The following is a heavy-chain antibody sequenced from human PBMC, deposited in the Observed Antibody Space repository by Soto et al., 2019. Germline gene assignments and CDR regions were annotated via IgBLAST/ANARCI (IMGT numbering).Heavy chain of an antibody. V-gene: IGHV1-18*01. D-gene: IGHD6-6*01. Sequence: QVLLVQSGAEVKKPGASVKVSCKASGYTFSNYGISWVRQAPGQGLEWMGWISGYNGNTNYAQNFQGRVTMTADQSTRTAYMDLRSLISDDTAVYFCARKSSSSSWFDPWGQGTLVTVSS. CDR1: GYTFSNYG. J-gene: IGHJ5*02. CDR3: ARKSSSSSWFDP. CDR2: ISGYNGNT.